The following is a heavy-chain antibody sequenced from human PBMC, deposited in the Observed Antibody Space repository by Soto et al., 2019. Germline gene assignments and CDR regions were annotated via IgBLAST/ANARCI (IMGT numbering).Heavy chain of an antibody. CDR1: GFTFSNAW. CDR2: IKSKTDGGTT. D-gene: IGHD3-3*01. Sequence: PGGSLRLSCGASGFTFSNAWMSWVLQAPGKGLEWVGRIKSKTDGGTTDYAAPVKGRFTISRDDSKNTLYLQMNSLKTEDTAVYYCTTAFSITMPRAYYYMDVWGKGTTVTVSS. J-gene: IGHJ6*03. CDR3: TTAFSITMPRAYYYMDV. V-gene: IGHV3-15*01.